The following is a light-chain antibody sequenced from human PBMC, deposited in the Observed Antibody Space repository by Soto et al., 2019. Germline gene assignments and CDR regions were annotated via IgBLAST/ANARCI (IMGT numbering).Light chain of an antibody. Sequence: EIVLTQSPGTLSLSPGERATLSCRASQSVSSYLAWYQQKPGQAPRLLIYAASTRATGIPDRFGGSGSGTDFTLTISRLEPEDFAVFYCQQYAVSPITFGQGTRLETK. V-gene: IGKV3-20*01. CDR1: QSVSSY. CDR2: AAS. J-gene: IGKJ5*01. CDR3: QQYAVSPIT.